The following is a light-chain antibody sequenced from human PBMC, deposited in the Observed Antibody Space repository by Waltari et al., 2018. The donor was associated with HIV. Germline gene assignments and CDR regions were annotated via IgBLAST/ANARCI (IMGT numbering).Light chain of an antibody. J-gene: IGLJ3*02. CDR2: EVS. CDR1: SSAGGGDTS. CDR3: SSYAGSNNWV. V-gene: IGLV2-8*01. Sequence: QSALTQPLSPSRSPCQSATIPAADTSSAGGGDTSVSWYQQHPGKAPKLMIYEVSKRPSGVPDRFSGSKSGNTASLTVSGLQAEDEADYYCSSYAGSNNWVFGGGTKLTVL.